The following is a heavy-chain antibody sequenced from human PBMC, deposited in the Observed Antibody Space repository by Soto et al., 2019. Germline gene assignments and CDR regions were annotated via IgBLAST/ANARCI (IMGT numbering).Heavy chain of an antibody. V-gene: IGHV4-30-2*06. CDR1: GDSISSGGLS. J-gene: IGHJ5*02. CDR2: IYYPGLT. D-gene: IGHD6-13*01. Sequence: QLQLQESGSGLLKPSQTLSLNCSVSGDSISSGGLSWNWLRQSPGRGLEWIGYIYYPGLTYYNPSLKSRVSMYLDTSENQVSLSLSSVTAADSAVYYCARGKRSKTASAGTGWFDPWGPGTLVTVSS. CDR3: ARGKRSKTASAGTGWFDP.